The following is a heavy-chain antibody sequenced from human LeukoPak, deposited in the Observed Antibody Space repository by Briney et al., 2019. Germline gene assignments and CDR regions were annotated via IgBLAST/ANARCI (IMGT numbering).Heavy chain of an antibody. CDR2: ISYDGTNR. D-gene: IGHD6-13*01. V-gene: IGHV3-33*05. J-gene: IGHJ4*02. Sequence: AGGSLRLSCAAPGFIFSTHGMHWVRQAPGKGLEWVTFISYDGTNRYYADSVKGRFTISRDNSKNTLSLQMNSLREEDTAIYYCARPRIALAATSYFDYWGQGTLVTVSS. CDR1: GFIFSTHG. CDR3: ARPRIALAATSYFDY.